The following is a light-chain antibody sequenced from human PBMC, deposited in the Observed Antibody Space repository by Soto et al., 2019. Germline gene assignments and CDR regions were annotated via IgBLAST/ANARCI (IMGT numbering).Light chain of an antibody. CDR1: QSVSSD. V-gene: IGKV3-15*01. CDR2: GAS. J-gene: IGKJ4*01. CDR3: QQYNNWPPVT. Sequence: EIVMTQSPATLSVSPGERDTLSCRASQSVSSDLAWYQQKPGQAPRLLIYGASTRATDIPATFSGSGSGTEFTLTISSLQSEGFAVYYCQQYNNWPPVTFGGGTKVDIK.